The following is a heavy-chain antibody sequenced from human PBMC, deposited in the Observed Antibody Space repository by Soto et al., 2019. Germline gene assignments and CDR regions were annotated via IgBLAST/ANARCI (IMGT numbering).Heavy chain of an antibody. CDR1: GGTFSSYA. D-gene: IGHD5-12*01. V-gene: IGHV1-69*01. Sequence: QVQLVQSGAEVKKPGSSVKVSCKASGGTFSSYAISWVRQAPGQGLEWMGGIIPIFGTANYAQKFQGRVTITADESTSTAYMELSSLRSEDTAVYYCAGQVATPDYYYYGMDVWGQGTTVTVSS. J-gene: IGHJ6*02. CDR3: AGQVATPDYYYYGMDV. CDR2: IIPIFGTA.